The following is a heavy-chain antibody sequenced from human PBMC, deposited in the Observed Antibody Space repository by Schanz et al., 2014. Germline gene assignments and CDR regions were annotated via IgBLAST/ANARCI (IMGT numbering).Heavy chain of an antibody. CDR1: GITFSGYS. CDR2: ISGSSSTK. D-gene: IGHD5-12*01. Sequence: EVQLVESGGGLAQPGGSLRLSCAASGITFSGYSMNWVRQAPGKGLEWVSYISGSSSTKYYADSVKGRFTISRDNGKKSLYLQMNSLRVEDTALYYCAREYSSYGTVYYWGQGTLVTVSS. V-gene: IGHV3-48*01. CDR3: AREYSSYGTVYY. J-gene: IGHJ4*02.